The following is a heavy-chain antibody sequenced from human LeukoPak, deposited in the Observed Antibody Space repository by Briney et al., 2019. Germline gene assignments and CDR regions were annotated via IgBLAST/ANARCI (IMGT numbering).Heavy chain of an antibody. Sequence: SETLSLTCTVSGGSISSSSDYWGWIRQPPGKGLEWIGSIYYSGSTYYNPSLKSRVTISVDTSKNQFSLKLSSVTAADTAVYYCARHGMVLYSWSYSYYYYYYMDVWGKGTTVTVSS. CDR2: IYYSGST. V-gene: IGHV4-39*01. J-gene: IGHJ6*03. CDR1: GGSISSSSDY. D-gene: IGHD1-26*01. CDR3: ARHGMVLYSWSYSYYYYYYMDV.